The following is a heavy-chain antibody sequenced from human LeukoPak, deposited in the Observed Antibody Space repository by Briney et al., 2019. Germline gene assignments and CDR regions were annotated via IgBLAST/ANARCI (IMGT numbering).Heavy chain of an antibody. CDR3: VKEGSGSSRLRYYYGMNV. Sequence: PGGSLRLSCAASGFSFSTYGMHWVRQAPGKGLEWVAVIAYDGSNTYHADSVKGRFTISRDNSKNTLYLQMNSLRAEDTAVYYCVKEGSGSSRLRYYYGMNVWGQGATVTVSS. CDR2: IAYDGSNT. D-gene: IGHD3-10*01. J-gene: IGHJ6*02. CDR1: GFSFSTYG. V-gene: IGHV3-30*18.